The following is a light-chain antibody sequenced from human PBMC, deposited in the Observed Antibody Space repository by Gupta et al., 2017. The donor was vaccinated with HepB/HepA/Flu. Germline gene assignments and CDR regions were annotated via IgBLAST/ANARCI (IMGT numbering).Light chain of an antibody. J-gene: IGKJ1*01. CDR3: QQYYRAPWT. V-gene: IGKV4-1*01. Sequence: DIVMTQSPHSLPVSLGERATITCQSSQTILYNSKNKNYLAWYQQRPGQPPKLLISGASTRESGVPDRFSGGGSGTDFTLTISSLQAEDVAVYYCQQYYRAPWTFGQGTKVEIK. CDR2: GAS. CDR1: QTILYNSKNKNY.